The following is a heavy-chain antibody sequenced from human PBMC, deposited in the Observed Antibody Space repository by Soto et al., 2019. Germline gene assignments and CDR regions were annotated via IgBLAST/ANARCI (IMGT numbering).Heavy chain of an antibody. V-gene: IGHV1-18*01. D-gene: IGHD3-10*01. CDR1: GYTFTSYG. CDR2: ISAYNGNT. J-gene: IGHJ5*02. Sequence: QVQLVQSGAEVKKPGASVKVSCKASGYTFTSYGIIWVRQAPGQGLEWMGWISAYNGNTNYAQKLQGRVTMTTDTSTSTAYMELRSLRSDDTAVYYCARTITMVRGVHPFWFDPWGQGTLVTVSS. CDR3: ARTITMVRGVHPFWFDP.